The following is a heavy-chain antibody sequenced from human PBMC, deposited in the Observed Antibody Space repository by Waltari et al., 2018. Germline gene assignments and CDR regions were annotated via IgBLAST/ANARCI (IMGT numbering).Heavy chain of an antibody. J-gene: IGHJ5*02. D-gene: IGHD1-1*01. CDR3: ARDEAVSTVRRPGPLHWNWFDP. V-gene: IGHV4-4*07. CDR2: IYTSGST. CDR1: GGSISSYY. Sequence: QVQLQESGPGLVKPSETLSLTCTVSGGSISSYYWSWIRQPAGKGLAWIGRIYTSGSTNNNPSLRSRLTMSIDTSKNQFSLKLRSVTAADTAVYYCARDEAVSTVRRPGPLHWNWFDPWGQGTLVTVSS.